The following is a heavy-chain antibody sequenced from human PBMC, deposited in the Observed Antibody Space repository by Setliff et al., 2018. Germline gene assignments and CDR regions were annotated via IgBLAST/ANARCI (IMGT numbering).Heavy chain of an antibody. Sequence: PGGSLRLSCAASGFTFKSYTINWVRQAPGKGLEWVSYITSSNIIYYADSVRGRFTISRDNAKNSLYLQMNSLRVEDTAVYYCAKDQGTGYCSGGSCYLFEHWGQGVQVTVSS. D-gene: IGHD2-15*01. J-gene: IGHJ4*02. V-gene: IGHV3-48*01. CDR3: AKDQGTGYCSGGSCYLFEH. CDR2: ITSSNII. CDR1: GFTFKSYT.